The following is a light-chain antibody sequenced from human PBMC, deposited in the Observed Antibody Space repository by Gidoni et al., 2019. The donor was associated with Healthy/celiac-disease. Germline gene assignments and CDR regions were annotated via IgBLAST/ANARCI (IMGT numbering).Light chain of an antibody. CDR2: GAS. Sequence: EIVLTQSPGTLSLSPGERATLSCRASQSVSSSSIVWYQQKPGQTPRLVIYGASSRATGIPDRFSGSGSGTDFTLTISRLEPEDFAVYYCQQFGSSPTFGGGTRVEMK. V-gene: IGKV3-20*01. J-gene: IGKJ4*01. CDR3: QQFGSSPT. CDR1: QSVSSSS.